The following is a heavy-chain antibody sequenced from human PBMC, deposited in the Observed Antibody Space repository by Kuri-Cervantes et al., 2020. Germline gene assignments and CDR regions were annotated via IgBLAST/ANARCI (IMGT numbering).Heavy chain of an antibody. Sequence: GSLRLSCAASGFTFSDYYMSWIRQSPGKGLEWIGEINDGGITKYNPSVKSRVTFSIDTSKNQFSLKVRSVTATDTAVYYCARRYYSSWDLDYWGQGTLVTVSS. CDR3: ARRYYSSWDLDY. J-gene: IGHJ4*02. V-gene: IGHV4-34*01. CDR2: INDGGIT. D-gene: IGHD6-6*01. CDR1: GFTFSDYY.